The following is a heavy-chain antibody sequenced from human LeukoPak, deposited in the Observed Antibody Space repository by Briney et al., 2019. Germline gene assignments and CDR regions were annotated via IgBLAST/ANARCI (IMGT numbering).Heavy chain of an antibody. CDR2: INHSGST. V-gene: IGHV4-34*01. D-gene: IGHD6-19*01. CDR3: AITVAGYFDY. J-gene: IGHJ4*02. CDR1: DGSFSSYY. Sequence: SETLSLTCAVYDGSFSSYYWSWIRQPPGKGLEWIGEINHSGSTNYNPSLKSRVTISVDTSKNQFSLKLSSVTAADTAVYYCAITVAGYFDYWGQGTLVTVSS.